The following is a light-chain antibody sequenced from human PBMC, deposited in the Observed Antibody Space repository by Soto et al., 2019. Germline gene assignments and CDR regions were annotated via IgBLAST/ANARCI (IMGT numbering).Light chain of an antibody. CDR2: SAS. V-gene: IGKV1-39*01. Sequence: DIQMTQSPSSLSASVGDRVTITCRASHGVSIYLNWYQQKPGEAPKLLIHSASSLHSGVPSRFSGSGSGTDFTLTISSLQPEDFATYYCQQSFNTPDTFGPGTKVEI. CDR3: QQSFNTPDT. CDR1: HGVSIY. J-gene: IGKJ3*01.